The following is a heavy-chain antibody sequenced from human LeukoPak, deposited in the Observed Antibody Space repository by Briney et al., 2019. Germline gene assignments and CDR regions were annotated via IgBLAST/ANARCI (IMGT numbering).Heavy chain of an antibody. D-gene: IGHD3-16*01. CDR1: GFTFSSYW. V-gene: IGHV3-7*03. Sequence: GGSLRLSCAASGFTFSSYWMNWAREAPGEGLEWVASINHNGNVNYYVDSVKGRFTISRDNAKNSLYLQMSNLRAEDTAVYFCARGGGLDVWGQGATVTVSS. J-gene: IGHJ6*02. CDR3: ARGGGLDV. CDR2: INHNGNVN.